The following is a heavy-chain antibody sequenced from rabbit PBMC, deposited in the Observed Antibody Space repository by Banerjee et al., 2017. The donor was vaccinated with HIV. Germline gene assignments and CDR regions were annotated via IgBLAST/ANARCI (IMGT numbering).Heavy chain of an antibody. Sequence: EESGGGLVKPGGTLTLNCTVSGFSFSSNWICWVRQAPGKGLEWIACIDTNDGDTDYANWPKGRFSISKTSSSTVTLLMTSVTAADTATYFCARNYVNAFDPWGPGTLVTVS. CDR3: ARNYVNAFDP. CDR2: IDTNDGDT. J-gene: IGHJ2*01. CDR1: GFSFSSNW. D-gene: IGHD1-1*01. V-gene: IGHV1S45*01.